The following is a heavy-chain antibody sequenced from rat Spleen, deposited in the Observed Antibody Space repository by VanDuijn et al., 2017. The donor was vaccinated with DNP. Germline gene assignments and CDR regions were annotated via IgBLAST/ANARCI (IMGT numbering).Heavy chain of an antibody. J-gene: IGHJ4*01. CDR2: IRYDGGRT. CDR3: ARFNGYYYALDA. D-gene: IGHD1-3*01. CDR1: GFTFSDYY. Sequence: EVQLVESGGGLVQPGRSLRLSCAASGFTFSDYYMAWVRQAPTKGLEWVAYIRYDGGRTNYRDSVKGRFTISRDNAKRTLYLEMNSLRSEDMATYYCARFNGYYYALDAWGQGTSVTVSS. V-gene: IGHV5-22*01.